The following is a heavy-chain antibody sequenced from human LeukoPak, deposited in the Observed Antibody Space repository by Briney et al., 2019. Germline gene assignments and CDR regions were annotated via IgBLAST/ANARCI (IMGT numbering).Heavy chain of an antibody. CDR3: ARVLGLFNWNSPLAH. CDR2: IIPIFGTA. D-gene: IGHD1-20*01. V-gene: IGHV1-69*05. J-gene: IGHJ4*02. Sequence: ASVKVSCKASGYTFTSYGISWVRQAPGQGLEWMGGIIPIFGTANYAQKLQGRVTFITDESTSIAYMELSSLRSEDTAVYYCARVLGLFNWNSPLAHWGQGTLVTVSS. CDR1: GYTFTSYG.